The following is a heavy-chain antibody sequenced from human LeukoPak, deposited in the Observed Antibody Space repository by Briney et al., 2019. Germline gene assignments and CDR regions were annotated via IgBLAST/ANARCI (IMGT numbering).Heavy chain of an antibody. D-gene: IGHD1-1*01. CDR2: ISGSGGST. J-gene: IGHJ6*02. CDR1: GFTFSSYA. CDR3: AIQLIWHSYYYYYYGMDV. V-gene: IGHV3-23*01. Sequence: GGSLRLSCAASGFTFSSYAMSWVRQAPGKGLEWVSAISGSGGSTYYADSVKGRFTISRDNSKNTLYLQMNSLRAEDTAVYYCAIQLIWHSYYYYYYGMDVWGQGTTVTVSS.